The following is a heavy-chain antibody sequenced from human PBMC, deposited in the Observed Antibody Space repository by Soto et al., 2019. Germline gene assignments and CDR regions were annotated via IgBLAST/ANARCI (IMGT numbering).Heavy chain of an antibody. CDR2: IYYSGST. CDR1: GGSISSSSYY. Sequence: SETLSLTCTVSGGSISSSSYYWGWIRQPPGKGLEWIGSIYYSGSTYYNPSLKSRVTISVDTSKNQFSLKLSSVTAADTAVYYCARSGPWYYYDSSGYYYGAFDIWGQGTMVTVSS. CDR3: ARSGPWYYYDSSGYYYGAFDI. D-gene: IGHD3-22*01. V-gene: IGHV4-39*01. J-gene: IGHJ3*02.